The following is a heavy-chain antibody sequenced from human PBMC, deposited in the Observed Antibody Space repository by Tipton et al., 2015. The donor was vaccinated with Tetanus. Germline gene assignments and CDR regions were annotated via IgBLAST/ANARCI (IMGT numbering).Heavy chain of an antibody. J-gene: IGHJ6*02. CDR2: IYYSGST. D-gene: IGHD3/OR15-3a*01. Sequence: TLSLTCTVSGGSISSYYWSWIRQPPGKGLEWIGYIYYSGSTNYNPSLKSRVTMSVDTSKNQFSLRLSSVTAADTAVYYCARAPDFWTVYYFYFGIDVWGQGTTVTVSS. CDR3: ARAPDFWTVYYFYFGIDV. V-gene: IGHV4-59*01. CDR1: GGSISSYY.